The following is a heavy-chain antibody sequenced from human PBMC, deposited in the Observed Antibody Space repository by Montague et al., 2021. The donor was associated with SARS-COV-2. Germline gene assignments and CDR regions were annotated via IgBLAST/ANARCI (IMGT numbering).Heavy chain of an antibody. CDR1: GDSVSSNSAA. V-gene: IGHV6-1*01. CDR3: ASGRMVPYSSSWTTLYYYYGMDV. D-gene: IGHD6-13*01. Sequence: CAISGDSVSSNSAAWNWIRQSPSRGLEWLGRTYYRSKWYNDYAVSVKSXITINPDTSKNQFSLRLNSVTPEDTAVYYCASGRMVPYSSSWTTLYYYYGMDVWGQGTTVTVSS. J-gene: IGHJ6*02. CDR2: TYYRSKWYN.